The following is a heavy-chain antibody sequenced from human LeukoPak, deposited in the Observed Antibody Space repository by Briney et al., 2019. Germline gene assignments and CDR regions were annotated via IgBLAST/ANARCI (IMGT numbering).Heavy chain of an antibody. D-gene: IGHD1-1*01. J-gene: IGHJ3*02. Sequence: PGGSLRLSCAASGFTVSSYYMTWVRQPPGKGLEWVGRVKREIDGATTDYAAPVKGRFTVSRDDSKNTFYLQMNSLKTEDTALYYCATGLRNGFEIWGQGTMVTVSS. CDR3: ATGLRNGFEI. CDR2: VKREIDGATT. V-gene: IGHV3-15*01. CDR1: GFTVSSYY.